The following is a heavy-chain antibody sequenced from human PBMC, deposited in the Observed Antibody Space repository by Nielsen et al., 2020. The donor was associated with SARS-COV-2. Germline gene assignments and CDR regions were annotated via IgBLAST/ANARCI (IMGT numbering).Heavy chain of an antibody. V-gene: IGHV5-51*01. CDR2: IYPGDSDT. CDR1: GYSFTSYW. J-gene: IGHJ6*02. CDR3: ALYDFWSGYLGPYYYYGMDV. D-gene: IGHD3-3*01. Sequence: GESLKISCKGSGYSFTSYWIGWVRQMPGKGLEWMGIIYPGDSDTRYSPSFQGQVTISADKSISTAYLQWSSLKASDTAMYYCALYDFWSGYLGPYYYYGMDVWGQGTTVTVSS.